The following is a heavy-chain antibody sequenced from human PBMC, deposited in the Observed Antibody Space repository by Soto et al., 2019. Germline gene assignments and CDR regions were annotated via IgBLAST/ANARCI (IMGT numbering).Heavy chain of an antibody. D-gene: IGHD3-3*01. CDR1: GFTFSNSA. CDR3: ARVHRDDFWSGYWYYFDY. CDR2: ISYDGSNK. Sequence: GGSLRLSCAASGFTFSNSAMHWVRQAPGKGLEWVALISYDGSNKYYADTVKGRFTISRDNSKKILILQMNSLRAEDTAMYYSARVHRDDFWSGYWYYFDYWGQGTLVTVSS. J-gene: IGHJ4*02. V-gene: IGHV3-30-3*01.